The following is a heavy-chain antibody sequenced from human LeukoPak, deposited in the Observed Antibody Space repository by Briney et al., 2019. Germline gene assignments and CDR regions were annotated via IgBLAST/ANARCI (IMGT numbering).Heavy chain of an antibody. J-gene: IGHJ3*02. V-gene: IGHV3-30*04. D-gene: IGHD2-15*01. Sequence: GGSLRLSCAASGFTFSSYAMHWVRQAPGKGLEWVAVISYDGSNKYYADSVKGRFTISRDNSKNTLYLQMNSLRAEDTAVYYCARDGGLDAFDIWGQGTMVTVSS. CDR1: GFTFSSYA. CDR3: ARDGGLDAFDI. CDR2: ISYDGSNK.